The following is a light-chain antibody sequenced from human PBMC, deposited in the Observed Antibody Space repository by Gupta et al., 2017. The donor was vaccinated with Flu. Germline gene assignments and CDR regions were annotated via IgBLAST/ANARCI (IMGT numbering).Light chain of an antibody. Sequence: SYELTQPPSVSVSQGQTARIPCSGDALPKQYAYWYQQKPGQAPVLVIYKDSERPSGIPERFSGSSSGTTVTLTISGVQAEDEADYYCQSADSSGTFDVVFGGGTKLTVL. CDR3: QSADSSGTFDVV. CDR1: ALPKQY. V-gene: IGLV3-25*02. J-gene: IGLJ2*01. CDR2: KDS.